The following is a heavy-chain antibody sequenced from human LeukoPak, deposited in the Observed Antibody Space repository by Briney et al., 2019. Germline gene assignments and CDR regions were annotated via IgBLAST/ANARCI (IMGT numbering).Heavy chain of an antibody. CDR2: ISYDGSNK. Sequence: GRSLRLSCAASGFTFSSYAMHWVRQAPGKGLEWVAVISYDGSNKYYADSVKGRFTISRGNSKNTLYLQMNSLRAEDTAVYYCARRPGYCSSTSCPGDAFDIWGQGTMVTVSS. CDR3: ARRPGYCSSTSCPGDAFDI. V-gene: IGHV3-30-3*01. J-gene: IGHJ3*02. CDR1: GFTFSSYA. D-gene: IGHD2-2*01.